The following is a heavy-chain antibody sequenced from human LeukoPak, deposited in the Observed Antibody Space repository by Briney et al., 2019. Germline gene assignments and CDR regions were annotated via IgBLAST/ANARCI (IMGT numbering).Heavy chain of an antibody. CDR2: ISYDGSNK. D-gene: IGHD6-19*01. Sequence: QSGGSLRLSCAASGFTFSSYGMHWVRQAPGKGLEWVALISYDGSNKYYADSVKGRFTISRDNSKNTLYVQMNSLRAEDTAVYYCATQVGSGWNLHDWGQGTLVTVSS. V-gene: IGHV3-30*19. CDR1: GFTFSSYG. CDR3: ATQVGSGWNLHD. J-gene: IGHJ4*02.